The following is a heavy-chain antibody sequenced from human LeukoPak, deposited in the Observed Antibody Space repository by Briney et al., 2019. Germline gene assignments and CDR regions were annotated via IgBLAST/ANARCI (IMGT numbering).Heavy chain of an antibody. V-gene: IGHV5-51*01. CDR2: IYPGDSDT. D-gene: IGHD6-13*01. CDR1: GYRFTTYW. J-gene: IGHJ4*02. CDR3: ARRTTSSWYDFDY. Sequence: GESLKISCEASGYRFTTYWIGWVRQMPGKGLEWMGIIYPGDSDTRYSPSFQGQVTISADKSISTAYLQLSSLKASDTAMYYCARRTTSSWYDFDYWGQGTLVTASS.